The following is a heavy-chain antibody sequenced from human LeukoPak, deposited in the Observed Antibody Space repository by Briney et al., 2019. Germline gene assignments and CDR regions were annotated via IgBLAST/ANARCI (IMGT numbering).Heavy chain of an antibody. Sequence: GGSLRLSCAASGFTFSSSWMNWVRQAPGKGLEWVANIKPDGSEKYSVDSVKGRFTISRDNSKNTLYLQMNSLRAEDTAVYYCARTYSPEYGMDVWGQGTTVTVSS. CDR3: ARTYSPEYGMDV. CDR1: GFTFSSSW. V-gene: IGHV3-7*01. J-gene: IGHJ6*02. CDR2: IKPDGSEK. D-gene: IGHD4-11*01.